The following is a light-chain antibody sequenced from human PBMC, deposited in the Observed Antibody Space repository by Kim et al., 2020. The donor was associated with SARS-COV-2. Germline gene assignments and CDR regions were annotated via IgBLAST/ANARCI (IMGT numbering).Light chain of an antibody. CDR3: CSYAATNNVA. V-gene: IGLV2-11*01. J-gene: IGLJ2*01. CDR1: SSDVGGYNY. CDR2: DVN. Sequence: QSALTQPRSVSGSPGQSVTISCTGTSSDVGGYNYVSWYQQHPGKAPKLMIYDVNKRPSGVPDRFSGSKSGNTASLTISGLQAEDESDYYCCSYAATNNVAFGGGTKLTVL.